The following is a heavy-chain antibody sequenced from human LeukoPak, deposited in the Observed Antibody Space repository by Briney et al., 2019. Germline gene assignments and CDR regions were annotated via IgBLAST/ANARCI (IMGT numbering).Heavy chain of an antibody. J-gene: IGHJ5*02. CDR3: ARDSFDYAWFDP. D-gene: IGHD4-17*01. Sequence: VAPVTVSCKASGYTFTSYGISWVRQAPGQGLEWMGWISAYNGNTNYAQKLQGRVTMTTDTSTSTAYMELRSLRSDDTAVYYCARDSFDYAWFDPWGQGTLVTVSS. CDR2: ISAYNGNT. CDR1: GYTFTSYG. V-gene: IGHV1-18*01.